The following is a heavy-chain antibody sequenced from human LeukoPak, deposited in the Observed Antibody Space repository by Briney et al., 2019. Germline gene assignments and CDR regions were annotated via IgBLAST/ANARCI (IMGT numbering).Heavy chain of an antibody. Sequence: SETLSLTCVVYGGSFSGFHWTWIRQPPGKGLEWIGEINHSGSTNYNPSLKSRVTISVDTSKNQFSLKLSSVTAADTAVYYCARGCFYGMDVWGQGTSVTVSS. CDR2: INHSGST. J-gene: IGHJ6*02. CDR3: ARGCFYGMDV. V-gene: IGHV4-34*01. CDR1: GGSFSGFH.